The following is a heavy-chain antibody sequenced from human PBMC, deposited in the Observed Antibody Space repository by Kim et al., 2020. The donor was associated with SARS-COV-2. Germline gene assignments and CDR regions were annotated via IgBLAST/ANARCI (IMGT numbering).Heavy chain of an antibody. CDR2: IKRDGSKK. V-gene: IGHV3-7*01. CDR1: GFTFSVYW. CDR3: ARVPKGDYYGMDG. Sequence: GGSLRLSCAASGFTFSVYWMNWVRQAPGEGLEWVSNIKRDGSKKYYVDSVKGRFTISRDNARNTLFVQMNSLTAEDTAVYYCARVPKGDYYGMDGWGQGTPVTVSS. J-gene: IGHJ6*02.